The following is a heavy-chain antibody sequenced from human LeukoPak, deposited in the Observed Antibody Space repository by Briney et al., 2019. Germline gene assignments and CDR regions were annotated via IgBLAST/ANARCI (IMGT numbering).Heavy chain of an antibody. Sequence: ASVKVSCKVSGYTLTELSMHWVRQAPGKGLEWMGGFDPEDGETIYAQKFQGRVTMTEDTSTDTAYMELSSLRSEDTAVYYCATEGYGSGGSDAFDIWGQGTMVTVSS. CDR3: ATEGYGSGGSDAFDI. V-gene: IGHV1-24*01. CDR1: GYTLTELS. J-gene: IGHJ3*02. D-gene: IGHD3-10*01. CDR2: FDPEDGET.